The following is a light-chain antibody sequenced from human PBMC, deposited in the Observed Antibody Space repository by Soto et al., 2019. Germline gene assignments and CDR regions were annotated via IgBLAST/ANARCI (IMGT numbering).Light chain of an antibody. CDR3: QQFSSSPT. CDR1: QSVSSNF. J-gene: IGKJ1*01. CDR2: GAS. Sequence: IVLTQSTGTLSLSPGERATLSCRASQSVSSNFLTWYQQKPGQPPRLLIYGASSRATGIPDRFSGSGSGTDFTLTISRLEPEDFAVYYCQQFSSSPTFGQGTKVEIK. V-gene: IGKV3-20*01.